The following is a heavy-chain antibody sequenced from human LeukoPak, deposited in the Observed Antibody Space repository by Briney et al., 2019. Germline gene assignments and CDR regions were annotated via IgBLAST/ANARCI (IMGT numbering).Heavy chain of an antibody. CDR3: ARSIAGKRDAFDI. Sequence: SETLSLTCTISGGSISSYYWSWIRQPPGKGLEWIGYIYYSGSTNYNPSLKSRVTISVDTSKNQFSLKLSSVTAADTAVYYCARSIAGKRDAFDIWGQGTMVTVSS. CDR1: GGSISSYY. CDR2: IYYSGST. J-gene: IGHJ3*02. D-gene: IGHD6-6*01. V-gene: IGHV4-59*01.